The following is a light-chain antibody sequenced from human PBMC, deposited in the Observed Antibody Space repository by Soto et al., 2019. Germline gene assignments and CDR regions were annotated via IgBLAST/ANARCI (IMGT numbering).Light chain of an antibody. CDR1: QSVSSY. CDR2: DAS. CDR3: QQHGSWGIT. J-gene: IGKJ3*01. V-gene: IGKV3-11*01. Sequence: EIVLPQSPATLSLSPGERATLSCRASQSVSSYLAWYQQKPGQAPRLLIYDASNRATGIPARFSGSGSGTDFTLTISRLEPEDFAVYYCQQHGSWGITFGPGTKVDI.